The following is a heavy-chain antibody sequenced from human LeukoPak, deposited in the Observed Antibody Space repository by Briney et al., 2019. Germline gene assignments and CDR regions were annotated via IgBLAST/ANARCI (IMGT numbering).Heavy chain of an antibody. CDR1: GGTFSSYA. Sequence: ASVKVSCKASGGTFSSYAISWVRQAPGQGLEWMGWISAYNGNTNYAQKLQGRVTMTTDTSTSTAYMELRSLRSDDTAVYYCARDNGYSFGPGYYYYYMDVWGKGTTVTISS. D-gene: IGHD5-18*01. CDR2: ISAYNGNT. V-gene: IGHV1-18*01. CDR3: ARDNGYSFGPGYYYYYMDV. J-gene: IGHJ6*03.